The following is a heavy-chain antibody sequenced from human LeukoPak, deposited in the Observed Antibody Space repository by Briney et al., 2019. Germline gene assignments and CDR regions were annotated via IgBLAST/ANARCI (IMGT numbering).Heavy chain of an antibody. D-gene: IGHD6-25*01. Sequence: GESLKISCKGSGYSFTSYWISWVRQMPGKGLEWMGRIDPSDSYTNYSPSFQGHVTISADKSISTAYLQWSSLKASDTAMYYCARQPSRLPVENGMDVWGQGTTVTVSS. CDR3: ARQPSRLPVENGMDV. CDR1: GYSFTSYW. J-gene: IGHJ6*02. V-gene: IGHV5-10-1*01. CDR2: IDPSDSYT.